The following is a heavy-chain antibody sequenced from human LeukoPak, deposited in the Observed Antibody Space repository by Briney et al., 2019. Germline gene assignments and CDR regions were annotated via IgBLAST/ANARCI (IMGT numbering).Heavy chain of an antibody. CDR2: IYYSGST. CDR1: GGSISSGDYY. D-gene: IGHD4-23*01. V-gene: IGHV4-30-4*08. J-gene: IGHJ3*02. Sequence: SETLSLTCTVSGGSISSGDYYWSWIRQPPGKGLEWIGYIYYSGSTYYNPSLKSRVTISVDTSKNQFSLKLSSVTAADTAVYYCARFNEGYGGNSVAFDIWGQGTMVTVSS. CDR3: ARFNEGYGGNSVAFDI.